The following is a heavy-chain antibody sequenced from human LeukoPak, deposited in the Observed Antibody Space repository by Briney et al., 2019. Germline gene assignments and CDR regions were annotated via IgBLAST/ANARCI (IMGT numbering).Heavy chain of an antibody. Sequence: GGSLRLSCTASGFTFSSYAMSWVRQAPGKGLEWVSAISGSGGSTYYADSVKGRFTISRDNSKNTLYLQMNSLRAEDTAVYYCAKDGGSGWYYYFDYWGQGTLVTVSS. CDR3: AKDGGSGWYYYFDY. CDR2: ISGSGGST. V-gene: IGHV3-23*01. CDR1: GFTFSSYA. J-gene: IGHJ4*02. D-gene: IGHD6-19*01.